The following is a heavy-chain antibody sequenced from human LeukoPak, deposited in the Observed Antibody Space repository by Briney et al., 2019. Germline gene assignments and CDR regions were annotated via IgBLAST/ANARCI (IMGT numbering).Heavy chain of an antibody. J-gene: IGHJ4*02. V-gene: IGHV3-30-3*01. D-gene: IGHD3-22*01. CDR1: GFTFSSYA. Sequence: QSGGSLRLSCAASGFTFSSYAMHWVRQAPGKGLEWVAVISYDGSNKYYADSVKGRFTISRDNSKNTLYLQMNSLRAEDTAVYYCARPALRLIVVVTYFDYWGQGTLVTVSS. CDR3: ARPALRLIVVVTYFDY. CDR2: ISYDGSNK.